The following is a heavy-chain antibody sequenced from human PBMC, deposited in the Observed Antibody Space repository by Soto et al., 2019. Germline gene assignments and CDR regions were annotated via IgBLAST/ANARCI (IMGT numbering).Heavy chain of an antibody. D-gene: IGHD2-15*01. CDR1: GGSISSSSYY. J-gene: IGHJ6*02. CDR2: IYYSGST. Sequence: SETLSLTCTVSGGSISSSSYYWGWIRQPPGKGLGWIGSIYYSGSTYYNPSLKSRVTISVDTSKNQFSLKLSSVTAADTAVYYCATSDCSGGSCYSRIDYYYGMDVWGQGTTVTVSS. V-gene: IGHV4-39*01. CDR3: ATSDCSGGSCYSRIDYYYGMDV.